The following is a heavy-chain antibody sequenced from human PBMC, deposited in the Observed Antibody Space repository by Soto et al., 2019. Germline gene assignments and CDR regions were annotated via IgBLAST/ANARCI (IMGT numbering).Heavy chain of an antibody. Sequence: ASVKVSCKASGCTFSSYAISWVRQAPGQGLEWMGGIIPIFGTANYAQKFQGRVTITADESTSTAYMELSSLRSEDTAVYYCARWSRDSSGYLFPFGDAFDIWGQGTMVTVSS. D-gene: IGHD3-22*01. CDR1: GCTFSSYA. CDR2: IIPIFGTA. CDR3: ARWSRDSSGYLFPFGDAFDI. V-gene: IGHV1-69*13. J-gene: IGHJ3*02.